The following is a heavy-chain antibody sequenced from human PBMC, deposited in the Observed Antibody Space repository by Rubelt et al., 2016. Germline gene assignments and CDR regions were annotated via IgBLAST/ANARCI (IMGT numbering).Heavy chain of an antibody. CDR2: ISVNSGDT. V-gene: IGHV1-18*04. D-gene: IGHD1-7*01. CDR1: GYTLTRYS. CDR3: ARATNWNYAFDI. Sequence: QVQLVQSGAEVKKSGASVKVSCKASGYTLTRYSIHWVRQTPGQGLEWMGWISVNSGDTKYAQKLQGRVTMTTDTSTSTAYMELTSLRSDDTAVYSCARATNWNYAFDIWGQGTMVTVSS. J-gene: IGHJ3*02.